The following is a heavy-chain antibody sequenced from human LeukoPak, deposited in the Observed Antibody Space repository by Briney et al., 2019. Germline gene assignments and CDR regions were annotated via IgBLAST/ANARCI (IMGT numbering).Heavy chain of an antibody. CDR3: ATRTGGKSIAAAGYGY. D-gene: IGHD6-13*01. CDR1: GYTLTELS. CDR2: FDPEDGET. Sequence: ASVKVSCKVPGYTLTELSMHWVRQAPGKGLEWMGGFDPEDGETIYAQKFQGRVTMTEDTSTDTAYMELSSLRSEDTAVYYCATRTGGKSIAAAGYGYWGQGTLVTVSS. J-gene: IGHJ4*02. V-gene: IGHV1-24*01.